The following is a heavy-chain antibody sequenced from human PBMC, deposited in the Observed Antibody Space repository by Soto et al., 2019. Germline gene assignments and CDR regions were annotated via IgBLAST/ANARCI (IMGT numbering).Heavy chain of an antibody. CDR2: ISGSGGST. CDR1: GFTFSSYA. J-gene: IGHJ6*02. CDR3: AKDKNPSSLMGVYYYYGMDV. D-gene: IGHD6-6*01. Sequence: GGSLRLSCAASGFTFSSYAMSWVRQAPGKGLEWVSAISGSGGSTYYADSVKGRFTISRDNSKNTLYLQMNSLRAEDTAVYYCAKDKNPSSLMGVYYYYGMDVWGQGTTVTVSS. V-gene: IGHV3-23*01.